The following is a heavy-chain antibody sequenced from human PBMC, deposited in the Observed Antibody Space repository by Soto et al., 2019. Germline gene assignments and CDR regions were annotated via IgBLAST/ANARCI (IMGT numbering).Heavy chain of an antibody. CDR2: IYYSGST. CDR1: GGSVSSGSYY. V-gene: IGHV4-61*01. Sequence: SETLSLTCTVSGGSVSSGSYYWSWIRQPPGKGLEWIGYIYYSGSTNYNPSLKSRVTISVDTSKNQFSLKLSSVTAADTAVYYYARVCSSTSCYRNYYYYGMDVWGQGTTVTVSS. J-gene: IGHJ6*02. CDR3: ARVCSSTSCYRNYYYYGMDV. D-gene: IGHD2-2*01.